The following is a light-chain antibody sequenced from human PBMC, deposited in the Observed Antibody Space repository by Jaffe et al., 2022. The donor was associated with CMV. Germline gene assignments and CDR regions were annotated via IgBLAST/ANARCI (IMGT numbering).Light chain of an antibody. CDR1: QSISNS. V-gene: IGKV1-39*01. CDR2: TAS. Sequence: DIQMTQSPSSLSASVGDRVTVTCRASQSISNSLNWYQQKPGKAPNLLIYTASSLQSGVPSRFSGSGSGTDFTLTISSLQPEDFATYYCQQSYSTSNTFGQGTKLEIK. J-gene: IGKJ2*01. CDR3: QQSYSTSNT.